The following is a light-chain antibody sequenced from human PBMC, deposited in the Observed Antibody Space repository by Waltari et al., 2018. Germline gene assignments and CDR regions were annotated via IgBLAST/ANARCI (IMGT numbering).Light chain of an antibody. Sequence: DIQLTQSPSFLSASVGDRVTITCRASQGISSYLAWYQQKPGKAPKLLISAASTLQSGVPSRFSGSGSGTQFTLTISSLQPEDFATYYGLQVINYPRTFGQGTKVEIK. V-gene: IGKV1-9*01. J-gene: IGKJ1*01. CDR3: LQVINYPRT. CDR1: QGISSY. CDR2: AAS.